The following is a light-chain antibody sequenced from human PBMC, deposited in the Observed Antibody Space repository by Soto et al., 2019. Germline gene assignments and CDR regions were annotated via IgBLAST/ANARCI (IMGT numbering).Light chain of an antibody. Sequence: IRMTQSPSSLSASTGDRVTITCRASQGISSYLAWYQQKPGKAPKLLIYAASTLQSGVPSRFSGSGSGTDFTLTISCLQSEDFATYYCRQYYSYPPTFGQGTKV. CDR3: RQYYSYPPT. V-gene: IGKV1-8*01. J-gene: IGKJ1*01. CDR2: AAS. CDR1: QGISSY.